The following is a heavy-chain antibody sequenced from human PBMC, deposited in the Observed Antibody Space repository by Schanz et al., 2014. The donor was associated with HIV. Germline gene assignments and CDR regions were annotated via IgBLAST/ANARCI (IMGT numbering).Heavy chain of an antibody. V-gene: IGHV4-34*01. CDR1: GGSFSGYF. CDR3: ARGGILLPRGVSNWFDP. Sequence: QVQLHQSGAGLLKPSETLSLTCAVYGGSFSGYFWSWVRQSPGKGLEWIGEISHSGTTNYNPSLRSRVSMSVDTSKNKFSVKVKSMTAADTAVYYCARGGILLPRGVSNWFDPWGQGTLVIVSS. CDR2: ISHSGTT. D-gene: IGHD3-10*01. J-gene: IGHJ5*02.